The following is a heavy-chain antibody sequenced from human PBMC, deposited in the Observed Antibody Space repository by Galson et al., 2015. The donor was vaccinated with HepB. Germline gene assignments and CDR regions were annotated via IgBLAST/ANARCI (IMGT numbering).Heavy chain of an antibody. J-gene: IGHJ6*02. CDR3: SRDSGRGFYGMDV. Sequence: VKVSCKASGYTLTRYATHWVRQAPGQRLEWMGWINTASGRTEYSQKFQGTVTITKDTSANTAYMEVSSLRSEDTAVYYCSRDSGRGFYGMDVWGQGTTVIVSS. CDR2: INTASGRT. D-gene: IGHD3-10*01. V-gene: IGHV1-3*04. CDR1: GYTLTRYA.